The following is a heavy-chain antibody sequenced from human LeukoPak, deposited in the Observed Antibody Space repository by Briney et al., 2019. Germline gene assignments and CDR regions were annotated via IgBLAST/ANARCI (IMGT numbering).Heavy chain of an antibody. Sequence: PGGSLRLSCAASGFAVSNNYMTWVRQAPGKGLEWVSIIYSGGITYYADSVNGRFTISRDNSKNTLYLQMNSLRAEDTAVYYCANAVYSSGWDYWGQGTLVTVSS. V-gene: IGHV3-53*05. CDR2: IYSGGIT. J-gene: IGHJ4*02. CDR3: ANAVYSSGWDY. D-gene: IGHD6-19*01. CDR1: GFAVSNNY.